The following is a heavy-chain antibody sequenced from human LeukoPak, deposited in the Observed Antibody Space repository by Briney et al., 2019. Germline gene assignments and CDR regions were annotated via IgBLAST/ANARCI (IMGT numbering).Heavy chain of an antibody. Sequence: SVKVSCKASGGTFSSYAISWVRQAPGQGLEWMGRIIPILGIANYAQKFQGRVTITADKSTSTAYMELSSLRSEDTAVYYCARYIPSCGGNCNDGFDIWGQGTMVSVSS. V-gene: IGHV1-69*04. CDR2: IIPILGIA. CDR3: ARYIPSCGGNCNDGFDI. J-gene: IGHJ3*02. D-gene: IGHD2-21*01. CDR1: GGTFSSYA.